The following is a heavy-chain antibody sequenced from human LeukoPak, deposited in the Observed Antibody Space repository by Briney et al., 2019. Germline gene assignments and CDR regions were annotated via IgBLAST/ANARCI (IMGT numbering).Heavy chain of an antibody. Sequence: SETLSLTCAVYGGSFSGYYWSWIRQPPGKGLEWIGEINHSGSTNYNPSLKSRVTISVDTSKNQFSLKLSSVTAADTAVYYCARPTYYYDSSNDYWGQGTLVTVSS. CDR3: ARPTYYYDSSNDY. CDR1: GGSFSGYY. V-gene: IGHV4-34*01. J-gene: IGHJ4*02. CDR2: INHSGST. D-gene: IGHD3-22*01.